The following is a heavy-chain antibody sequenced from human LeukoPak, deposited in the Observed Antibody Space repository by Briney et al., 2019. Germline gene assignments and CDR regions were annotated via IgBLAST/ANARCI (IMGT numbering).Heavy chain of an antibody. J-gene: IGHJ4*02. CDR3: AKGYSSGSPPYY. CDR2: ISYDGSNK. CDR1: GFTFSSYG. V-gene: IGHV3-30*18. D-gene: IGHD6-19*01. Sequence: GRSLRLSCAASGFTFSSYGMHWVRQAPGKGLEWVAVISYDGSNKYYADSVKGRFTISRDNSKNTLYLQMNSLRAEDTAVYYCAKGYSSGSPPYYWGQGTLVTVSS.